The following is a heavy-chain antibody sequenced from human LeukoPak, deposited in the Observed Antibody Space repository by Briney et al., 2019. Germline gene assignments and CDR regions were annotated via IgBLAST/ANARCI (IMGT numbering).Heavy chain of an antibody. CDR3: ARSRGGYNPYCFDY. Sequence: GGSLRLSCAASGFTFSSYSMNWVRQAPGKGLEWVSSISSSSSYIYYADSVKGRFTISRDNAKNSLYLQMNSLRAEDTAVYYCARSRGGYNPYCFDYWGQGTLVTVSS. J-gene: IGHJ4*02. CDR2: ISSSSSYI. D-gene: IGHD5-24*01. V-gene: IGHV3-21*01. CDR1: GFTFSSYS.